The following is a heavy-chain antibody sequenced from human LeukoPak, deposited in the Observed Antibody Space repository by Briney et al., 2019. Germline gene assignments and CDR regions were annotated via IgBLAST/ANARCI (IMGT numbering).Heavy chain of an antibody. D-gene: IGHD5-12*01. Sequence: NPSETLSLTCAVSGGSISSGSYYWSWIRQPPGKGLEWIGEINHSGSTNYNPSLKSRVTISVDTSKNQFSLKLSSVTAADTAVYYCARGPPHSGYGHWFDPWGQGTLVTVSS. J-gene: IGHJ5*02. CDR1: GGSISSGSYY. CDR3: ARGPPHSGYGHWFDP. CDR2: INHSGST. V-gene: IGHV4-39*07.